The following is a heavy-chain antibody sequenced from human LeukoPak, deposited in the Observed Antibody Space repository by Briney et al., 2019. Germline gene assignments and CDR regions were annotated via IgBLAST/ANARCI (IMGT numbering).Heavy chain of an antibody. J-gene: IGHJ4*02. Sequence: SETLSLTCSVSGGSISLSYYYWGWIRQPPGKALEWIGYIYYSGSTNYNPSLKSRVTISVDTSKNQFSLKLSSVTAADTAVYYCARRGPRRVAVAGRGYYFDYWGQGTLVTVSS. CDR3: ARRGPRRVAVAGRGYYFDY. D-gene: IGHD6-19*01. CDR1: GGSISLSYYY. V-gene: IGHV4-61*05. CDR2: IYYSGST.